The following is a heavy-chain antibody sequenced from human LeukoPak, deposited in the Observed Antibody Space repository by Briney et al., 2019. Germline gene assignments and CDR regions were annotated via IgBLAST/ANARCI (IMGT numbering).Heavy chain of an antibody. CDR3: AKDNSMIVVDPVDY. Sequence: GGSLRLSCAASGFTFSSYWMSWVRQAPGKGLEWVANIKQDGSEEYYVDSVKGRFTISRDNAKNSLYLQMNSLRAEDTAVYYCAKDNSMIVVDPVDYWGRGTLVTVSS. CDR1: GFTFSSYW. V-gene: IGHV3-7*03. CDR2: IKQDGSEE. J-gene: IGHJ4*02. D-gene: IGHD3-22*01.